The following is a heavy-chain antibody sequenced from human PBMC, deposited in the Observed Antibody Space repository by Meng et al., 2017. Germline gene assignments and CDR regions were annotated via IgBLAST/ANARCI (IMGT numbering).Heavy chain of an antibody. CDR3: ARAPSITTTTNY. J-gene: IGHJ4*02. V-gene: IGHV3-33*01. Sequence: GESLKISCAASGFTFSSYGMHWVRQAPGKGLEWVAVIWYDGSNKYYADSVKGRFTISRDNAKNSLYLQMSSLRAEDTAVYYCARAPSITTTTNYWGQGTLVTVSS. CDR2: IWYDGSNK. D-gene: IGHD3-22*01. CDR1: GFTFSSYG.